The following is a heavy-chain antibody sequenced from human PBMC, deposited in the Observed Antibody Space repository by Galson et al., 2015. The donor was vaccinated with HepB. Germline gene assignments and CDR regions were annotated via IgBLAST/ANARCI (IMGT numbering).Heavy chain of an antibody. Sequence: SLRLSCAASGFTFDDYAMHWVRQAPGKGLEWVSGISWNSGSIGYADSVKGRFTISRDNAKNSLYLQMNSLRAEDTALYYCAKDIYGSGIKGWFDPWGQGTLVTVSS. J-gene: IGHJ5*02. D-gene: IGHD3-10*01. CDR3: AKDIYGSGIKGWFDP. CDR1: GFTFDDYA. V-gene: IGHV3-9*01. CDR2: ISWNSGSI.